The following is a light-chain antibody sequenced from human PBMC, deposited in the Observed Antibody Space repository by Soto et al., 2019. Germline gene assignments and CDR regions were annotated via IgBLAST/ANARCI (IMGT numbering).Light chain of an antibody. J-gene: IGLJ2*01. CDR1: SSNIGNNY. CDR2: DNN. Sequence: QSVLTQPPSVSAAPGQKVTISCSGSSSNIGNNYVSWYQQLPGTAPKLLIYDNNKRPSGIPDRFSGSKSGTSATLGITGLQTGDEADYYCGTWDSSLREFGGGTKLTVL. V-gene: IGLV1-51*01. CDR3: GTWDSSLRE.